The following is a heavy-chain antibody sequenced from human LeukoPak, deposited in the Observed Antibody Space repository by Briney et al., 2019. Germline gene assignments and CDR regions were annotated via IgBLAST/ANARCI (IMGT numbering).Heavy chain of an antibody. J-gene: IGHJ4*02. CDR2: ISAYNGNT. CDR3: VRGGVRYFDWLLRMYYFDY. Sequence: GASVKVSCKASGYTFTSYGISWVRQAPGQGLEWMGWISAYNGNTNYAQKLQGRVTMTTDTSTSTAYMELRSLRSDDTAVYYCVRGGVRYFDWLLRMYYFDYWGQGTLVTVSS. D-gene: IGHD3-9*01. CDR1: GYTFTSYG. V-gene: IGHV1-18*01.